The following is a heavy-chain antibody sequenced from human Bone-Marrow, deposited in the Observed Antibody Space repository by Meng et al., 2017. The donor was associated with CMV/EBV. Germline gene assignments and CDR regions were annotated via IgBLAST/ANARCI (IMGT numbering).Heavy chain of an antibody. CDR2: IYYSGST. CDR1: GGSIGSSSYY. Sequence: SETLSLTCTVSGGSIGSSSYYWGWIRQPPGKGLEWIGSIYYSGSTYYNPSLKSRVTISVDTSKNQFSLKLSSVTAADTAVYYCARHIREYYYDSKGSYFDYWGQGTLVTVSS. V-gene: IGHV4-39*01. D-gene: IGHD3-22*01. CDR3: ARHIREYYYDSKGSYFDY. J-gene: IGHJ4*02.